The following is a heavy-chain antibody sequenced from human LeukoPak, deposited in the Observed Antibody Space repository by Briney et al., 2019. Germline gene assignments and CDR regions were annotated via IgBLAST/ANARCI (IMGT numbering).Heavy chain of an antibody. V-gene: IGHV4-39*01. CDR1: GGSISSTNYC. D-gene: IGHD6-19*01. CDR2: INYSGRT. Sequence: SETLRLTCTVSGGSISSTNYCWGWIRQPPGKGLEWVGSINYSGRTYYNPSLKSRVTISVDTPKNQFSLKLTSVTATDTAVYYCARRGEYSSFWYVVGVFDSWGQGTLVTVSS. J-gene: IGHJ4*02. CDR3: ARRGEYSSFWYVVGVFDS.